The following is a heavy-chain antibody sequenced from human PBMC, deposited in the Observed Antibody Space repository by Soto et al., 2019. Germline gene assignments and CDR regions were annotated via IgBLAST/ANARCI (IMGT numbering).Heavy chain of an antibody. J-gene: IGHJ6*02. D-gene: IGHD3-3*01. V-gene: IGHV1-69*06. CDR3: ARGQGHPSTYYDFWSGYSPYYYYGMDV. CDR1: GGTFSSYA. CDR2: IIPIFRPA. Sequence: SVKVSCKASGGTFSSYAISWVRQAPGQGLEWMGGIIPIFRPANYAQEFQGRVTITADKCTSTAYMELSSLRAEDTAVYYCARGQGHPSTYYDFWSGYSPYYYYGMDVWGQGATVTVSS.